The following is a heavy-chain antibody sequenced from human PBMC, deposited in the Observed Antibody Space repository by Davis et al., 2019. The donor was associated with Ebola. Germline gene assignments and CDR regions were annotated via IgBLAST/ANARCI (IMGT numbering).Heavy chain of an antibody. V-gene: IGHV3-74*01. CDR1: GFTFSSYW. Sequence: GGSLRLSCAASGFTFSSYWMHWVRQAPGKGLVWVSRINPDATTTDYADSVRGRFTISRDNAKNTLYLQMSSLSAEDTAVYYCATAGNYRFDIWGQGTMVTVSS. D-gene: IGHD1-7*01. CDR3: ATAGNYRFDI. CDR2: INPDATTT. J-gene: IGHJ3*02.